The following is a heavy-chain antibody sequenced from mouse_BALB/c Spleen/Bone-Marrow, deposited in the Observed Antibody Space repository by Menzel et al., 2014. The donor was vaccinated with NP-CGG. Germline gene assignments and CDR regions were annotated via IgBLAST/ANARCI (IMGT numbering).Heavy chain of an antibody. V-gene: IGHV5-12-2*01. CDR2: ISNGGGST. D-gene: IGHD2-14*01. CDR3: ARHGDYRYFAY. CDR1: GFTFSSYT. J-gene: IGHJ3*01. Sequence: EVQLVESGGGSVQPGGSLKLSCAASGFTFSSYTMSWVRQTPEKRLEWVAYISNGGGSTYYPDTVKGRFTISRDNAKNTLYLQMSSLKSEDTAMYYCARHGDYRYFAYWGQGTLVTVSA.